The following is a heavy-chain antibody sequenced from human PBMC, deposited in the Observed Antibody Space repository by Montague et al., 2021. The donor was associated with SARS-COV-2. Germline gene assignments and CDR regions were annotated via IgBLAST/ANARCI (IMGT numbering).Heavy chain of an antibody. Sequence: TLSLTCTVSGGSIRSGSYYWSWIRQPAGKGLEWIGRIYSSGSTNYNPSLKSRVTMSVDTSKNQFSLKVSSVTAADTAVAYCARDYGDYCYYYGLDVWGQGTTVTVSS. CDR3: ARDYGDYCYYYGLDV. D-gene: IGHD4-17*01. V-gene: IGHV4-61*02. CDR2: IYSSGST. CDR1: GGSIRSGSYY. J-gene: IGHJ6*02.